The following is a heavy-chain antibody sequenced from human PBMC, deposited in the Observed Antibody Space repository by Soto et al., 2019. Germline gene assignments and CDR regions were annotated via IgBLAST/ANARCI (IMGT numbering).Heavy chain of an antibody. D-gene: IGHD2-15*01. V-gene: IGHV4-34*01. CDR1: GGKFRGFY. CDR3: ARGMVLGVAAIVSWFDP. CDR2: INHSGST. Sequence: LVPLLLPNAVFGGKFRGFYWSRIRQTPGKGLEWIGEINHSGSTNYNPSLKSRVTISVDTSKNQFSLKLSSVTAADTAVYYCARGMVLGVAAIVSWFDPWGQGTLVTGSS. J-gene: IGHJ5*02.